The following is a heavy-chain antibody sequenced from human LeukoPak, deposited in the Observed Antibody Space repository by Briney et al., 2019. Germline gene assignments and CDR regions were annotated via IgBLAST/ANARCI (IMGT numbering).Heavy chain of an antibody. CDR3: ASLGVYDFWSGFGWFDP. J-gene: IGHJ5*02. Sequence: SETLSLTCTVSGGSISSGDYYWSRIRQPPGKGLEWIGYIYYSGSTYYNPSLKSRVTISVDTSKNQFSLKLSSVTAADTAVYYCASLGVYDFWSGFGWFDPWGQGTLVTVSS. D-gene: IGHD3/OR15-3a*01. CDR2: IYYSGST. V-gene: IGHV4-30-4*01. CDR1: GGSISSGDYY.